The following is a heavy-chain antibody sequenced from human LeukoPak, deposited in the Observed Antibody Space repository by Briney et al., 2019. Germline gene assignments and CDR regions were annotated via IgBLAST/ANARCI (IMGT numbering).Heavy chain of an antibody. CDR3: AKGGSRVALFDY. J-gene: IGHJ4*02. Sequence: PGXGLXWFSGISVIDGSTYYAVSVKGRFTISRDNSKNTLYLQMNSLRAEDTAVYYCAKGGSRVALFDYWGQGTLVTVSS. D-gene: IGHD5-12*01. CDR2: ISVIDGST. V-gene: IGHV3-23*01.